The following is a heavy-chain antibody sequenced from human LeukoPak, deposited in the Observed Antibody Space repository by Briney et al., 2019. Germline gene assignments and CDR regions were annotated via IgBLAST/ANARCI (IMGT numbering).Heavy chain of an antibody. Sequence: AGGSLRLSCVASGFAVSDNFMAWVRQAPGKGLDWVSISNPGGPTHYAESVRGRFTISRDNSKNTVYLQMNSLRAEDTAVYYCVKGLGFILDYRGQGILVTVSS. D-gene: IGHD7-27*01. V-gene: IGHV3-53*01. CDR3: VKGLGFILDY. J-gene: IGHJ4*02. CDR2: SNPGGPT. CDR1: GFAVSDNF.